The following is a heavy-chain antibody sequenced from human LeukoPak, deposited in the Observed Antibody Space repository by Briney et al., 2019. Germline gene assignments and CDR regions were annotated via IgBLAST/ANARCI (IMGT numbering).Heavy chain of an antibody. CDR2: IYHSGSP. J-gene: IGHJ4*02. Sequence: SETLSLTCTVSGYSISSAYYWGWIRQPPGKGLEWIGSIYHSGSPYYNPSLKSRVTISVDTSKNQFSLKLSSVTAADTAVYYCARPIKMGFGEISAFDYWGQGTLATVSS. CDR3: ARPIKMGFGEISAFDY. V-gene: IGHV4-38-2*02. D-gene: IGHD3-10*01. CDR1: GYSISSAYY.